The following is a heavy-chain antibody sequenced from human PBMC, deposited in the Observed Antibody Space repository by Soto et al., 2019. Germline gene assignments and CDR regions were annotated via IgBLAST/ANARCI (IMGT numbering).Heavy chain of an antibody. V-gene: IGHV1-18*01. D-gene: IGHD3-22*01. J-gene: IGHJ4*02. CDR2: ISANNGNT. CDR3: ARSYYYDSSGYPDY. Sequence: ASVKVSCKASGYTFTSYGISWVRQAPGQGLEWMGWISANNGNTNYAQKLQGRVTMTRDTSTSTAYMELSSLRSEDTAVYYCARSYYYDSSGYPDYWGQGTLVTVSS. CDR1: GYTFTSYG.